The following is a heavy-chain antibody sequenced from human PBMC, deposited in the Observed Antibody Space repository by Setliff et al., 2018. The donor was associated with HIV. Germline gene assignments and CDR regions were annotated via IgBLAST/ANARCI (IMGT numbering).Heavy chain of an antibody. CDR2: IIPIFGTA. CDR3: ARGTYTDYEVWDY. V-gene: IGHV1-69*13. CDR1: GGTGGSFSRNA. Sequence: SVKVSCKASGGTGGSFSRNAISWVRQAPGQGLEWMGGIIPIFGTANYAQKFQGRVTITADESTSTAYMELSSLRYEDTAVYYCARGTYTDYEVWDYWGQGTLVTVSS. D-gene: IGHD4-17*01. J-gene: IGHJ4*02.